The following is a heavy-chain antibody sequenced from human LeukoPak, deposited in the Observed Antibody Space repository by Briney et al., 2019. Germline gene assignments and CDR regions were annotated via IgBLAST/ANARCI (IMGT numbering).Heavy chain of an antibody. V-gene: IGHV3-21*01. CDR1: GFTFSSYS. J-gene: IGHJ4*02. Sequence: KTGGSLRLSCTASGFTFSSYSLNWVRQAPGKGLEWVSSVSTGSNYIYYADSVKGRFTISRDNAKSSLYLQMNSLRAGDTAVYYCTVVPAALYYWGQGTLVTVSS. CDR2: VSTGSNYI. D-gene: IGHD2-2*01. CDR3: TVVPAALYY.